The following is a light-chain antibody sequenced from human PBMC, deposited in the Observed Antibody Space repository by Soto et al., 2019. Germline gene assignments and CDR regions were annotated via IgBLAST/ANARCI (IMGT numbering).Light chain of an antibody. V-gene: IGLV1-44*01. J-gene: IGLJ3*02. CDR3: AAWDDSLNGWV. CDR2: SNN. Sequence: QSVLTHPPSASGTPGQRVTISCSGSSSNIGSETVNWYQQLPGTAPKLLIYSNNQRPSGVPDRFSGSKSGTSASLAIGGLQSEDEADYYCAAWDDSLNGWVFGGGTKLTVL. CDR1: SSNIGSET.